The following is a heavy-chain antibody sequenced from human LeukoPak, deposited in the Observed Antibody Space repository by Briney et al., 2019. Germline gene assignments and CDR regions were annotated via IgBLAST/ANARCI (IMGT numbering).Heavy chain of an antibody. CDR1: GGSISSYY. D-gene: IGHD6-13*01. V-gene: IGHV4-59*01. CDR2: IYYSGST. Sequence: SETLSLTCTVSGGSISSYYWSWIRQPPGKGLEWIGYIYYSGSTNYNPSLKSRVTISVDTSKNQFSLKLSSVTAADTAVYYCARAYSSSWYEGRWFGPWGQGTLVTVSS. CDR3: ARAYSSSWYEGRWFGP. J-gene: IGHJ5*02.